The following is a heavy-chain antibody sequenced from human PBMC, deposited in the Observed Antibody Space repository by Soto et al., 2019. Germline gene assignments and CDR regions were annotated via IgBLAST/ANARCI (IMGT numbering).Heavy chain of an antibody. V-gene: IGHV4-28*01. J-gene: IGHJ4*02. Sequence: QVQLQESGPGLVKPSDTLSLTCAVSGYSISSSNWWGWIRQPPGKGLEWIGYVYYSGKTHYNPSLQGRVIMSVDTTKNQFSLKLTSVTAVDTAVYYCTKKEDGYNPFDYWGQGTLVTVSS. CDR3: TKKEDGYNPFDY. CDR1: GYSISSSNW. D-gene: IGHD2-21*01. CDR2: VYYSGKT.